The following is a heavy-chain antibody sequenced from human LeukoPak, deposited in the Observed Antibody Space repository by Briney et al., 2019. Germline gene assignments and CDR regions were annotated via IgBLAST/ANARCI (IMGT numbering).Heavy chain of an antibody. CDR2: ISGSGGST. CDR1: GFTFSSYA. Sequence: GGSLRLSCAASGFTFSSYAMSWVRQAPGKGLEWVSAISGSGGSTYYADSVKGRFTISRDNSKNTLYLQMNSLRAEDTAVYYCAKDRVGIVGATDAFDIWGQGTMVTVCS. J-gene: IGHJ3*02. V-gene: IGHV3-23*01. D-gene: IGHD1-26*01. CDR3: AKDRVGIVGATDAFDI.